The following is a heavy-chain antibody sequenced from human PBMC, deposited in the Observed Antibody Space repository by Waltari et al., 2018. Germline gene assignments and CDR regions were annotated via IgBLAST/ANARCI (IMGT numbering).Heavy chain of an antibody. Sequence: QVQLQQWGAGLLKPSETLSLTCAVYGGSFSGYYWTWIRQPPGKGLEWIGEINHSGGITYTPSLKRRVAISLATSMNQFPLKLRSVTAADTAVYYCARGPRGKYSTSRAVDYWGQGTLVTVSS. J-gene: IGHJ4*02. CDR3: ARGPRGKYSTSRAVDY. D-gene: IGHD6-6*01. CDR2: INHSGGI. V-gene: IGHV4-34*01. CDR1: GGSFSGYY.